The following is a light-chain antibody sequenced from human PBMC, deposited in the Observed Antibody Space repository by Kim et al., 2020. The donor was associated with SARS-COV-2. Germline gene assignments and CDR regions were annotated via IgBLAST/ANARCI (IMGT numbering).Light chain of an antibody. Sequence: ASVGDRVTITCRASQDISNYLAWFQLKPGKAPKLLIYAASALQPGVPSRFSGSGSGTDFTFTVTSLQPEDVATYYCQKCDSAPWTFGQGTKVEIK. CDR1: QDISNY. CDR2: AAS. CDR3: QKCDSAPWT. J-gene: IGKJ1*01. V-gene: IGKV1-27*01.